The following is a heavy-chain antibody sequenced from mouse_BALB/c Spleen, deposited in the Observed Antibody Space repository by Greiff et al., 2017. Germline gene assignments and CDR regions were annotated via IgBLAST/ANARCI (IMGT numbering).Heavy chain of an antibody. V-gene: IGHV7-1*02. CDR1: GFTFSDFY. CDR2: SRNKANDYTT. Sequence: EVNVVESGGGLVQPGGSLRLSCATSGFTFSDFYMEWVRQPPGKRLEWIAASRNKANDYTTEYSASVKGRFIVSRDTSQSILYLQMNALRAEDTAIYYCARDGGDAYFDYWGQGTTLTVSS. CDR3: ARDGGDAYFDY. D-gene: IGHD3-3*01. J-gene: IGHJ2*01.